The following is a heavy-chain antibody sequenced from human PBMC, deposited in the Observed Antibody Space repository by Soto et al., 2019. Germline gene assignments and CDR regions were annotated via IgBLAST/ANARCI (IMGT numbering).Heavy chain of an antibody. J-gene: IGHJ4*02. D-gene: IGHD6-19*01. CDR2: ISGSGDST. CDR3: AKRTSGWYFDY. Sequence: EVQLLESGGNLVQPGGSLRLSCAASGFTFSNYAMSWVRQAPGKGLEWVSVISGSGDSTYYADSVKGRFTIPRDNSKNTLYLQMNSLRAEDTAVYYCAKRTSGWYFDYWGQGTLVTVSS. CDR1: GFTFSNYA. V-gene: IGHV3-23*01.